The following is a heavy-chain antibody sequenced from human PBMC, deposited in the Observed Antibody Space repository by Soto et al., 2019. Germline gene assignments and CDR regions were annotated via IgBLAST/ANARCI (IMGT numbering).Heavy chain of an antibody. D-gene: IGHD3-22*01. Sequence: PSETLCLTCAVYGGSFSGYYWTWIRQPPGTGLEWIGEINHSGSTNYNPSLKSRVTISVDTSKNQFSLKLTSVTAADTAVYYCASLSNYEDNSGYYAFDYWGQGTLVTVSS. CDR2: INHSGST. V-gene: IGHV4-34*01. CDR1: GGSFSGYY. CDR3: ASLSNYEDNSGYYAFDY. J-gene: IGHJ4*02.